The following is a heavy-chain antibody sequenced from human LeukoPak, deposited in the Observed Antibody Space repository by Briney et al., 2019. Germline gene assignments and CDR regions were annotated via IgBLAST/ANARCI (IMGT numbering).Heavy chain of an antibody. D-gene: IGHD3-10*01. J-gene: IGHJ4*02. CDR2: ISGSGGST. Sequence: PGGSLRLSCAASGFTFSSYAMNWVRQAPGKGPEWVSAISGSGGSTYYADSVKGRFTISRDNSKNTLYLQMNSLRAEDTAVYYCAKGYGSGSYLADYWGQGTLVTVSS. V-gene: IGHV3-23*01. CDR3: AKGYGSGSYLADY. CDR1: GFTFSSYA.